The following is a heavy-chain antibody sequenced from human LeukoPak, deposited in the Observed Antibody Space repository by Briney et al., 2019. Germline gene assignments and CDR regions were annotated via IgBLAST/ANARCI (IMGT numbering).Heavy chain of an antibody. CDR1: GDSISSSSYY. J-gene: IGHJ5*02. V-gene: IGHV4-39*01. CDR3: ARTGLLNWFDR. D-gene: IGHD2-8*02. CDR2: IYYSGSR. Sequence: TSETLSLTCTASGDSISSSSYYWGWIRQPPGKGLEWIGSIYYSGSRYYNASLKSRVTISADTSKNQFSLKLSTVTSADTAVYYCARTGLLNWFDRWGQGTLVTVSS.